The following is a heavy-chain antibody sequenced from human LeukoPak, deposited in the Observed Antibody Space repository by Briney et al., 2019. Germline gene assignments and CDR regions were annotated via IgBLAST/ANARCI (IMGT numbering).Heavy chain of an antibody. CDR3: ARHGGDHDYGDYVEGPYYYYYGMDV. Sequence: PSETLSLTCTVSGGSISSYYWSWIRQPPGKGLEWIGYIYYSGSTSYNPSLKSRVTISVDTSKNQFSLKLSSVTAADTAVYYCARHGGDHDYGDYVEGPYYYYYGMDVWGQGTTVTVSS. D-gene: IGHD4-17*01. J-gene: IGHJ6*02. CDR1: GGSISSYY. CDR2: IYYSGST. V-gene: IGHV4-59*08.